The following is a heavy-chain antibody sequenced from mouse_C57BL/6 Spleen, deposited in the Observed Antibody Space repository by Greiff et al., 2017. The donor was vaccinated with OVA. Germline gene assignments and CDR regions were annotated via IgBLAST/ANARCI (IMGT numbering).Heavy chain of an antibody. D-gene: IGHD1-1*01. CDR2: INPNNGGT. J-gene: IGHJ4*01. CDR1: GYTFTDYY. CDR3: ARMDYYGSSYYAMDY. Sequence: EVQLQQSGPELVKPGASVKISCKASGYTFTDYYMNWVKQSHGKSLEWIGDINPNNGGTSYNQKFKGKATLTVDKSSSTAYMGLRSLTSEDSAVYYCARMDYYGSSYYAMDYWGQGTSVTVSS. V-gene: IGHV1-26*01.